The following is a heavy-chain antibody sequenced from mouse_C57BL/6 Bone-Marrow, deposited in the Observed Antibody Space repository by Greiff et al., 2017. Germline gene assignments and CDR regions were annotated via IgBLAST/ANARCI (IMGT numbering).Heavy chain of an antibody. CDR3: ARRGSAMVTAGFDY. CDR1: GYTFTDYY. J-gene: IGHJ2*01. Sequence: EVQLQQSGPELVKPGASVKISCKASGYTFTDYYMNWVKQSHGKSLEWIGDINPNNGGTSYNQKFKGKATLTVDKSSSTACMELRSLTSEDSEVYYCARRGSAMVTAGFDYWGQGTTLTVSS. V-gene: IGHV1-26*01. CDR2: INPNNGGT. D-gene: IGHD2-2*01.